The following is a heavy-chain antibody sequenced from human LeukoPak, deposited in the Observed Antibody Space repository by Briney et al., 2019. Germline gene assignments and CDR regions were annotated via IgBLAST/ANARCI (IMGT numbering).Heavy chain of an antibody. J-gene: IGHJ4*02. V-gene: IGHV3-48*04. D-gene: IGHD6-13*01. CDR1: GFTFNSYS. CDR2: ISSGSSTK. Sequence: GGSLRLSCAASGFTFNSYSMNWVRQAPGKGLEWVSYISSGSSTKYYADSVKGRFTISRDNAKNSLYLQMNSLRAEDTAVYYCARDWARVAAAGTGYWGQGTLVTVSS. CDR3: ARDWARVAAAGTGY.